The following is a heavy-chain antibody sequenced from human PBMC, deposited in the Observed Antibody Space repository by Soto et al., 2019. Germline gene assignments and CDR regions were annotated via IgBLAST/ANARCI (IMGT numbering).Heavy chain of an antibody. CDR1: GYTFTSYG. J-gene: IGHJ5*02. V-gene: IGHV1-18*01. Sequence: QVQLVQSGAEVKKPGASVKVSCKASGYTFTSYGISWVRQAPGQGLEWMGWISAYNGNPNYAQKLQGRVTMTTDTATSKAYMELRSLGSADRAVYYCARSSHGSALWVVPWGQGTLVTVSS. D-gene: IGHD3-10*01. CDR3: ARSSHGSALWVVP. CDR2: ISAYNGNP.